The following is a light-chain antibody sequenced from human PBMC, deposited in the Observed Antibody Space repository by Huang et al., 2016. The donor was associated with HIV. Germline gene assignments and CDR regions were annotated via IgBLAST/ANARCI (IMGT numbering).Light chain of an antibody. V-gene: IGKV2-28*01. CDR1: QSLLHSHGYNY. CDR3: MQALQTPRT. Sequence: IVITQSPLSLPVTPGEPASISCRSSQSLLHSHGYNYLVWYVQKPGQAPQRLISLSSNRASGVPDRFSASGSVTDFTRKISRVQAEDVGVYFCMQALQTPRTFGQGTRLEIK. J-gene: IGKJ5*01. CDR2: LSS.